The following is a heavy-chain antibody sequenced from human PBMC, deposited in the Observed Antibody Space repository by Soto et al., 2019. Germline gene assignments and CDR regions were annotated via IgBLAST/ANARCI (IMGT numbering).Heavy chain of an antibody. D-gene: IGHD6-19*01. J-gene: IGHJ4*02. CDR2: IYWDDTK. CDR1: GFSLSTTAVG. V-gene: IGHV2-5*02. Sequence: QITLKESGPTLVKPTQTLTLTCTFSGFSLSTTAVGVNWIRQPPGKPLEWLALIYWDDTKHYSSSLKNRLTISKDTSKNQVVLTMTNMDPVDTATYYCAHGSGWLSDQWGQGTLVTVFS. CDR3: AHGSGWLSDQ.